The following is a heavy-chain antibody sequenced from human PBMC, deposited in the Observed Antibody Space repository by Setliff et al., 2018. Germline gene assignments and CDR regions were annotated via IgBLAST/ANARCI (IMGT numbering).Heavy chain of an antibody. Sequence: ASVKVSCKAVGYTFLSYGLSWVRQAPGRGLEWMGWISAYTGKTDYAQNFQGRVTMTTDTSTNTAYLELRSLRYDDTAVYFCARAPRLEWILPTFDYWGQGTPVTVSS. CDR2: ISAYTGKT. D-gene: IGHD3-3*01. CDR1: GYTFLSYG. J-gene: IGHJ4*02. V-gene: IGHV1-18*01. CDR3: ARAPRLEWILPTFDY.